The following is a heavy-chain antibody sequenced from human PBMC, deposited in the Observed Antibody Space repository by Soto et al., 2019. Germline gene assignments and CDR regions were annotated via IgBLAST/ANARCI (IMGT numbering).Heavy chain of an antibody. CDR1: DGSFNSFSGHY. V-gene: IGHV4-34*01. CDR3: VRYCSGGSCYSGAFDI. J-gene: IGHJ3*02. Sequence: SETLSLTCAVYDGSFNSFSGHYWSWIRQPPGKGLKWIGEINHSGNTNYNPSLKSRVTISVDTSKNQFSLKLSSVTAADTAVYYCVRYCSGGSCYSGAFDIWGQGTMVT. CDR2: INHSGNT. D-gene: IGHD2-15*01.